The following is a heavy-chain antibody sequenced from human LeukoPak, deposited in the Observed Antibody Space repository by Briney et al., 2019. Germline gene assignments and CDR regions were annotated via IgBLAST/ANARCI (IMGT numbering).Heavy chain of an antibody. CDR1: GFTVSDNY. D-gene: IGHD1-26*01. V-gene: IGHV3-53*01. Sequence: GGSLRLSCAASGFTVSDNYMTWVRQAPGKGLEWVSSIYSAGATHYAESVRGRFTISRDNSKNTLYLQMNSLRAEDMAVYYCARIEWERLGRAFDIWGQGTMVTVSS. CDR3: ARIEWERLGRAFDI. J-gene: IGHJ3*02. CDR2: IYSAGAT.